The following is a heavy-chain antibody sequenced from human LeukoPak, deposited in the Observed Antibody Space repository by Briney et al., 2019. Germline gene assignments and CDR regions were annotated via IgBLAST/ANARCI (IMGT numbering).Heavy chain of an antibody. V-gene: IGHV4-39*07. CDR2: LYYSGSI. CDR3: ARDQGWNVRAGY. J-gene: IGHJ4*02. CDR1: GGSISSYY. D-gene: IGHD1-1*01. Sequence: YPSETLSLTCTVSGGSISSYYWGWIRQPPGKGLEWIGTLYYSGSIYYNPSLKSRVTISVDTSKNEFSLKLSSVTAADTAVYYCARDQGWNVRAGYWGQGTLVTVSS.